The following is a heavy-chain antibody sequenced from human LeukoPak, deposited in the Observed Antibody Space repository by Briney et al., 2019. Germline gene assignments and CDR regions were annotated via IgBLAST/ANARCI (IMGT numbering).Heavy chain of an antibody. V-gene: IGHV3-15*01. CDR2: IQTITDGGTT. J-gene: IGHJ4*02. CDR3: TSTLGY. D-gene: IGHD3-16*01. Sequence: PGGSLRLSCAASEFTLSTYAMNWVRQAPGKGLEWVGRIQTITDGGTTDYAAFVRGRSTISRDDSKNTLYLQMNSLKTEDTAVYYCTSTLGYWGQGTLVTVSS. CDR1: EFTLSTYA.